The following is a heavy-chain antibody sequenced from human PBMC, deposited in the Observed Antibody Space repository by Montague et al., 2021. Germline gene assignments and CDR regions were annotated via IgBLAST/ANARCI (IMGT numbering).Heavy chain of an antibody. CDR1: RSLINSDYY. CDR3: AREMDRYYFMDI. J-gene: IGHJ6*03. CDR2: VSHGGRT. D-gene: IGHD3/OR15-3a*01. V-gene: IGHV4-38-2*02. Sequence: SETLSLTCTVSRSLINSDYYWGWIRQPPGTGLEWMVSVSHGGRTYYNPSLKSRVTISVDTSNNHFSLKLSSFTAADTAMYYCAREMDRYYFMDIWGKGTTITVSS.